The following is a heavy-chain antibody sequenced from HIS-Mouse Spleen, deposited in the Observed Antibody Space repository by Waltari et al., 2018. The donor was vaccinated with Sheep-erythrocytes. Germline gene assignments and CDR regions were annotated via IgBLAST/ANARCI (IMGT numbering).Heavy chain of an antibody. D-gene: IGHD3-10*01. J-gene: IGHJ4*02. CDR3: AIALSSYY. V-gene: IGHV3-74*01. CDR1: GFTFSSYW. Sequence: EVQLVESGGGLVQPGGSLRLSCAASGFTFSSYWMHWVRQARGKGMVWVSRNKCYASCTRYAGYLKGRFTIDRDNSKNKLFLQINSLRADDTAVYYCAIALSSYYWGQGTLVTVSS. CDR2: NKCYASCT.